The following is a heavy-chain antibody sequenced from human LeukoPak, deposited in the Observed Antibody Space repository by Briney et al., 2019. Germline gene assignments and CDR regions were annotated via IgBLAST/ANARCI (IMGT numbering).Heavy chain of an antibody. Sequence: SETLSLTCAVSGYSISSGYYWGWIRPPPGKGLEWLGSIYHSGSTYYNPSLKSRVTISVDTSKNQFSLKLSSVTAADTAVYYCARGGLEYDILTGYYMSLVYWGQGTLVTVSS. CDR1: GYSISSGYY. CDR2: IYHSGST. J-gene: IGHJ4*02. V-gene: IGHV4-38-2*01. CDR3: ARGGLEYDILTGYYMSLVY. D-gene: IGHD3-9*01.